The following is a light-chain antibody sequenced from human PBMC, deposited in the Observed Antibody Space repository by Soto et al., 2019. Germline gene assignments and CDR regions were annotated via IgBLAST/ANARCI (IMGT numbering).Light chain of an antibody. CDR1: SSDVGAYKY. CDR3: TSYVGHDMWV. J-gene: IGLJ3*02. Sequence: QSALTQPPSASGSPGQSVTISCTGTSSDVGAYKYVSWYQQYPGKAPKLMIYEVTKRPSGVPDSFSGSKSGNTDYLTVSGLQAEDEADYYCTSYVGHDMWVFGGGTNVTI. V-gene: IGLV2-8*01. CDR2: EVT.